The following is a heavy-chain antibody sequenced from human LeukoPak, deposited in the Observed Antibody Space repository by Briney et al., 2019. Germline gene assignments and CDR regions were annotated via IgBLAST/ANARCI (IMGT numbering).Heavy chain of an antibody. CDR1: GGSISTYY. J-gene: IGHJ4*02. V-gene: IGHV4-59*01. CDR3: AKDLGSSGWYIDY. Sequence: PSETLSLTCTVSGGSISTYYWTWIRQPPGRGLEWIGYIYYSGSTNYNPSLKSRVTISVDTSKNQFSLKLTSVTAADTAVYYCAKDLGSSGWYIDYWGQGTLVTVSS. CDR2: IYYSGST. D-gene: IGHD6-19*01.